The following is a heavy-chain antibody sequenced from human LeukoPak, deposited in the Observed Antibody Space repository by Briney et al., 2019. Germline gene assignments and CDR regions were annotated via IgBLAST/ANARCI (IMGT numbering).Heavy chain of an antibody. CDR1: GGSISSGGYY. CDR2: IYYSGST. V-gene: IGHV4-31*03. D-gene: IGHD1-7*01. J-gene: IGHJ5*02. CDR3: ASTLVRGITGTTWWFDP. Sequence: SETLSLTCTVSGGSISSGGYYWSWIRQHPGKGLEWIGYIYYSGSTYYNPSLKSRVTISVDTSKNQFSLKLSSVTAADTAVYYCASTLVRGITGTTWWFDPWGQGTLVTDSS.